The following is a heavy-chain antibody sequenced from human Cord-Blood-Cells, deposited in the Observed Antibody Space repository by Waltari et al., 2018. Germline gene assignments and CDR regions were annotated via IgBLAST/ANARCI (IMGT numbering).Heavy chain of an antibody. V-gene: IGHV1-8*01. CDR1: GYTFTSYD. CDR3: ARGGPNYYGSGSDAFDI. D-gene: IGHD3-10*01. CDR2: MNPNRGNT. Sequence: QVQLVQSGAEVKKPGASVKVSGKASGYTFTSYDITWMRQDTGQGLEWMGVMNPNRGNTGYAQKFQGRVTMTRNTSISTAYMELSSLRSEDTAVYYCARGGPNYYGSGSDAFDIWGQGTMVTVSS. J-gene: IGHJ3*02.